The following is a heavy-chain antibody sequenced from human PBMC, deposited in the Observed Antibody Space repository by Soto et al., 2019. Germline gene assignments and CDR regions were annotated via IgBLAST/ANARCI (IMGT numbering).Heavy chain of an antibody. J-gene: IGHJ4*02. Sequence: QVQLVQSGAEVKTPGSSVKVSCTASGDTFNFYTLSWVRQAPGQGLEWMGRIIPMLGMSNYAQKFQGRGTMIADKYKSTAYMGLSSLRSEDTALYYCATNYGSGSAHFDNWGQGTLVTVSS. CDR3: ATNYGSGSAHFDN. CDR1: GDTFNFYT. V-gene: IGHV1-69*02. CDR2: IIPMLGMS. D-gene: IGHD3-10*01.